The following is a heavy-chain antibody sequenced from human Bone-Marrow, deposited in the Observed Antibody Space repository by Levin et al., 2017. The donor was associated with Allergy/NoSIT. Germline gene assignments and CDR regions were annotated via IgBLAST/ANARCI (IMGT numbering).Heavy chain of an antibody. V-gene: IGHV4-39*07. D-gene: IGHD5-12*01. Sequence: KASETLSLTCTVSGGSISGSNYYWAWIRQPPGKELEWIGSVYYSGNTFYSPSLENRVTISVDTSKKQFSLKLNSATAADTAVYFCARDPQALARRGYFDLWGQGTLVAVSS. J-gene: IGHJ4*02. CDR2: VYYSGNT. CDR1: GGSISGSNYY. CDR3: ARDPQALARRGYFDL.